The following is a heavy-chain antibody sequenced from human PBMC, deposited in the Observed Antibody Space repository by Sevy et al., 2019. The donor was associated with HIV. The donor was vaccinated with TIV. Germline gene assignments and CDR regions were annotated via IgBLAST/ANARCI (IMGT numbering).Heavy chain of an antibody. CDR1: GFSFSSYA. V-gene: IGHV3-23*01. CDR2: ISGSGGST. Sequence: WGSLRLSCAASGFSFSSYAMSWVRQAPGKGLEWVSGISGSGGSTYYADSVKGRFTISRDNSKNTLYLQMNSLRAEDTALYYCAKDIDSSGYYYFDYWGQGTLVTVSS. J-gene: IGHJ4*02. CDR3: AKDIDSSGYYYFDY. D-gene: IGHD6-19*01.